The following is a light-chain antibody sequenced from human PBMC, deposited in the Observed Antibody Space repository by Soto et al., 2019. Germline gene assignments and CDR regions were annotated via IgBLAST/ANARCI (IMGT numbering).Light chain of an antibody. CDR2: EAT. Sequence: QSALTQPAPVSGSPGQSITISCTGSSSDIGGYSLVSWYQQHPDEAPKLMIYEATKRPSGASSRFSGSKSGNTASLTISGLQADDEADYYCCSYAGSSTLVFGGGTKLTVL. CDR3: CSYAGSSTLV. V-gene: IGLV2-23*01. CDR1: SSDIGGYSL. J-gene: IGLJ2*01.